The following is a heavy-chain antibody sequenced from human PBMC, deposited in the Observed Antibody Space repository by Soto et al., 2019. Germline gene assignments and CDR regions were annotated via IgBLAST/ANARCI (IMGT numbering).Heavy chain of an antibody. Sequence: PSGTLSVTCVISGDSVASNSAGWNWIRQSPSRGLEWLGRTYFKSKWNNGYSLSVKSRITIKPDTSKQQFSLHLSSVTPEDTAVYYCTSITWFHGMDVSGQGTAVTVSS. CDR2: TYFKSKWNN. V-gene: IGHV6-1*01. D-gene: IGHD3-10*01. CDR1: GDSVASNSAG. CDR3: TSITWFHGMDV. J-gene: IGHJ6*02.